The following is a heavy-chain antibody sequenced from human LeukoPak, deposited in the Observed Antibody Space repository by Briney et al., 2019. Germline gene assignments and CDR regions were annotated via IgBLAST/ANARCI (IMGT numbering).Heavy chain of an antibody. CDR2: ISDNSNYI. J-gene: IGHJ4*02. Sequence: GGSLRLSCAASGFTFNTYSMNWVRQAPGKGLEWVSSISDNSNYIYYSDSVKGRFTVSRDNLKNTLYLQMDSLSAEDTAVYFCAKDPRLVRGVIFDYWGQGARVTVSS. D-gene: IGHD3-10*01. CDR1: GFTFNTYS. CDR3: AKDPRLVRGVIFDY. V-gene: IGHV3-21*04.